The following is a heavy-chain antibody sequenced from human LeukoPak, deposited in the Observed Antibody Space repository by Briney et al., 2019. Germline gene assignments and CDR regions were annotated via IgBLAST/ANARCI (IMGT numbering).Heavy chain of an antibody. D-gene: IGHD6-13*01. Sequence: SETLSLTCTVSGGSISSTSYYWGWIRQPPGKGLEWIGSIFYSGNTYYNPSLKSRVTISVDTSKKQFSLNLSSVTAAGTAVYYCAREAAAGKRMDVWGKGTTVTVSS. CDR1: GGSISSTSYY. V-gene: IGHV4-39*02. CDR2: IFYSGNT. CDR3: AREAAAGKRMDV. J-gene: IGHJ6*04.